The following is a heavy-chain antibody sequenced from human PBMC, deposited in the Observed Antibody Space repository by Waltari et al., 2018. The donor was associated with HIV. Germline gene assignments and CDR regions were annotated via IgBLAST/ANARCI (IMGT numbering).Heavy chain of an antibody. CDR1: GGSISSSSYY. J-gene: IGHJ5*02. Sequence: QLQLQESGPGLVKPSETLSLTCTVSGGSISSSSYYWGWIRQPPGQGLGWIGSIYYSGSTYYNPSLKSRVTISVDTSKNQFSLKLSSVTAADTAVYYCARLKSDYYDSSGYSWFDPWGQGTLVTVSS. CDR2: IYYSGST. V-gene: IGHV4-39*01. CDR3: ARLKSDYYDSSGYSWFDP. D-gene: IGHD3-22*01.